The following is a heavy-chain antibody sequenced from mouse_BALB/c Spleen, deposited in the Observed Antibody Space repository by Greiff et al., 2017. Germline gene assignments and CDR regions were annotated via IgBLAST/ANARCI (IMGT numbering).Heavy chain of an antibody. CDR2: INPSNGRT. CDR3: ATTMITPWFAY. Sequence: VQLQQSGAELVKPGASVKLSCKASGYTFTSYWMHWVKQRPGQGLEWIGEINPSNGRTNYNEKFKSKATLTVDKSSSTAYMQLSSLTSEDSAVYYCATTMITPWFAYWGQGTLVTVSA. J-gene: IGHJ3*01. D-gene: IGHD2-4*01. V-gene: IGHV1S81*02. CDR1: GYTFTSYW.